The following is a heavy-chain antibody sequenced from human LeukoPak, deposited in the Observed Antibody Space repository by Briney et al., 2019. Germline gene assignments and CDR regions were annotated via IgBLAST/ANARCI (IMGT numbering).Heavy chain of an antibody. J-gene: IGHJ6*02. CDR1: GFTFSSYG. D-gene: IGHD3-10*01. CDR3: ARVNRYYGSGYYYYGMDV. CDR2: IWYDGSNK. V-gene: IGHV3-33*01. Sequence: GGSLRLSCAASGFTFSSYGMHWVRQAPGKGLEWVAVIWYDGSNKYYADSVKGRFTISRDNSKNTLYLQMNSLRAEDTAVYYCARVNRYYGSGYYYYGMDVWGQGTTVTVSS.